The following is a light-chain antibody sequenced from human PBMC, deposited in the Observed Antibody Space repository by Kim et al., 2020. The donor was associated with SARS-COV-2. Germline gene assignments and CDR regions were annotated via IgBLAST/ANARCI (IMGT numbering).Light chain of an antibody. J-gene: IGLJ2*01. CDR2: GKN. V-gene: IGLV3-19*01. Sequence: SSELTQDPAVSVALGQTVRITCQGDSLRTYYATWYQQKPGQAPIVVIYGKNNRPSGIPDRFSGSSSGNTASLTVTGAQAVDEADYYCTSRDNSGDHVIFGGGTQLTVL. CDR3: TSRDNSGDHVI. CDR1: SLRTYY.